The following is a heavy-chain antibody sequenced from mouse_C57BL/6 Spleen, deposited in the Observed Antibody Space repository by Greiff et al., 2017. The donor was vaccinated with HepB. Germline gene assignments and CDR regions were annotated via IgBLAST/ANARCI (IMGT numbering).Heavy chain of an antibody. CDR1: GYSITSGYY. V-gene: IGHV3-6*01. D-gene: IGHD1-1*01. CDR3: ARPLLYGSSYFDV. CDR2: ISYDGSN. Sequence: EVKLMESGPGLVKPSQSLSLTCSVTGYSITSGYYWNWIRQFPGNKLEWMGYISYDGSNNYNPSLKNRISITRDTSKNQFFLKLNSVTTEDTATYYCARPLLYGSSYFDVWGTGTTVTVSS. J-gene: IGHJ1*03.